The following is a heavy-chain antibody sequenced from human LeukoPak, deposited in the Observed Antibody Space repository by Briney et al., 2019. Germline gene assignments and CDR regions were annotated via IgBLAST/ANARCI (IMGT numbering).Heavy chain of an antibody. CDR1: GYTFTNYY. Sequence: ASVKVSCKASGYTFTNYYMYWVRQAPGQGLEWMGIINPSGGSTSHAQRFQGRLTMTSDTSTSTAYMELSRLRSDDTAVYYCASDDTRTYYYDSSGSDAFDIWGQGTMVTVSS. V-gene: IGHV1-46*01. D-gene: IGHD3-22*01. CDR3: ASDDTRTYYYDSSGSDAFDI. CDR2: INPSGGST. J-gene: IGHJ3*02.